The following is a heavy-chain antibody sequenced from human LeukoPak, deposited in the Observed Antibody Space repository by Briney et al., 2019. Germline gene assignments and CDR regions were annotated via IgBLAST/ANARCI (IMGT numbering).Heavy chain of an antibody. Sequence: SQTLSLTCAISGDSVSSNTAAWTWVRQSPSRGLEWLGRTYYRSKWYSEYAVSVRSRISINPDTSTNQFSLHLTSVTPEDTAIYYCAKDKALADTGIAFFGVGAESSAGTRGSFDYWGQGTLVTVSS. CDR3: AKDKALADTGIAFFGVGAESSAGTRGSFDY. J-gene: IGHJ4*02. CDR2: TYYRSKWYS. V-gene: IGHV6-1*01. CDR1: GDSVSSNTAA. D-gene: IGHD3-3*01.